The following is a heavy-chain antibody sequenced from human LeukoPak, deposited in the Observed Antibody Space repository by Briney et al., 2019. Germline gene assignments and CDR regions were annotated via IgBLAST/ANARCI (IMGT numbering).Heavy chain of an antibody. V-gene: IGHV4-39*01. J-gene: IGHJ5*02. Sequence: SETLPLTCTVSGGAISSSSYYWGWIRQPPGKGLEWIGSIYYSGSTYYNPSLKSRVTISVDTSKNQFSLKLSSVTAADTAVYYCARHDSLYCSGGSCENWFDPWGQGTLVTVSS. CDR3: ARHDSLYCSGGSCENWFDP. CDR2: IYYSGST. D-gene: IGHD2-15*01. CDR1: GGAISSSSYY.